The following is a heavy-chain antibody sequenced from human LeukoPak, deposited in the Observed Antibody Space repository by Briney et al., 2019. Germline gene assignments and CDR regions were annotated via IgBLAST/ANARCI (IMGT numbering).Heavy chain of an antibody. V-gene: IGHV1-2*02. CDR3: ASISPTNAEYFQH. D-gene: IGHD3-9*01. J-gene: IGHJ1*01. CDR1: GYTFTGYY. CDR2: IDPNSGGT. Sequence: ASVKVSCKASGYTFTGYYMHWVRQAPGQGLEWMGWIDPNSGGTNYAQKFQGRVTMTRDTSISTAYMDLSRLRSDDTAVYYCASISPTNAEYFQHWGQGTLVTVSS.